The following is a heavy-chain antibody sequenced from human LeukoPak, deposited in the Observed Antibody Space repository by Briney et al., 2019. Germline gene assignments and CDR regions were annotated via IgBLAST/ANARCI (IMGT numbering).Heavy chain of an antibody. CDR3: ARAPGYRGFLDY. D-gene: IGHD5-18*01. CDR2: ISSSSSYI. CDR1: GFSFSSYN. Sequence: GSLRLSCAASGFSFSSYNMNWVRQAPGKGLGWVSFISSSSSYIYYVDSVKGRFTISRDNAKNSLYLQMNSLRAEDTAVYYCARAPGYRGFLDYWGQGNLVTVSS. J-gene: IGHJ4*02. V-gene: IGHV3-21*01.